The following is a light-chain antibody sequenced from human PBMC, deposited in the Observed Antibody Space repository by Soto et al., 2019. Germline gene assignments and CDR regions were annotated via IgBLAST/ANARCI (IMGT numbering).Light chain of an antibody. J-gene: IGLJ2*01. V-gene: IGLV2-11*02. CDR1: TSDVGGYNY. Sequence: SVLTKPRSVSGPPGWPATISCPGTTSDVGGYNYVSWYQQHPGKAPKLMIYHVRKRPSGVHDRFSGYKSGNSASLTISGLQDEDEGDYYWSTCTGCCTGSVFGGGTKVTV. CDR3: STCTGCCTGSV. CDR2: HVR.